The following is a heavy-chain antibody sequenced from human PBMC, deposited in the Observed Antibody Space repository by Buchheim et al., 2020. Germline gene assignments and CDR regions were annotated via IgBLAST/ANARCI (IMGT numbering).Heavy chain of an antibody. CDR3: ATLGWSAFDI. Sequence: EVQLVESGGGLVQPGGSLRLSCVASGFTFKNYWISWVRQAPGKGLVWVSNINSDGSSLSYADSVKGRFTVSRDNAKNTLYLEMNSLRAEDTAVYYCATLGWSAFDIWGQGT. D-gene: IGHD1-26*01. CDR1: GFTFKNYW. J-gene: IGHJ3*02. CDR2: INSDGSSL. V-gene: IGHV3-74*01.